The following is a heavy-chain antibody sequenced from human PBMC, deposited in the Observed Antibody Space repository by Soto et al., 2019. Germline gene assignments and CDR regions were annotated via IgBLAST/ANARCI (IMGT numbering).Heavy chain of an antibody. CDR2: IQDRGSPI. V-gene: IGHV3-48*03. Sequence: GGSLRLSCEVSVLTFSREEMNWVRQAPGKGLEWVAYIQDRGSPIYYGESVKGRFTISRDNAKNTLYLQMSSLTAEDTAVYYCARGYHHGSHFGHWGQGVLVTVSS. CDR3: ARGYHHGSHFGH. D-gene: IGHD2-15*01. CDR1: VLTFSREE. J-gene: IGHJ4*02.